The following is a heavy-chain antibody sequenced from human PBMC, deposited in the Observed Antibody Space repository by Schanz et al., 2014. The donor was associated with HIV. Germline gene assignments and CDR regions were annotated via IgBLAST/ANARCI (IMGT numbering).Heavy chain of an antibody. Sequence: QVQLVQSGAEVKKPGASVKVSCKTSGYTFSNYAIGWVRQAPGQGLEWMAWVSAYNGNIKYAQKIQDRVSMTTDTLKGTPGTPPYNENKNYPQKIQDRVSMTTDTSTSTAYMELRSLRSDDTAVYYCARGTYYGSGSYTLDYWGQGTLVTVSS. V-gene: IGHV1-18*01. CDR1: GYTFSNYA. J-gene: IGHJ4*02. CDR3: RVSMTTDTSTSTAYMELRSLRSDDTAVYYCARGTYYGSGSYTLDY. CDR2: VSAYNGNI. D-gene: IGHD1-26*01.